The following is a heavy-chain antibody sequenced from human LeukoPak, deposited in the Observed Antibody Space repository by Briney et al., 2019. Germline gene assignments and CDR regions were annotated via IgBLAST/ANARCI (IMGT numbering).Heavy chain of an antibody. CDR1: GFTFSRYW. V-gene: IGHV3-7*01. Sequence: AGGSLRLSCAASGFTFSRYWMSWVRQAPGKGLEWVANIKEDGGEKFHVDSVKGRFTISRDNAKKSLYLQMNSLRAEDTAVYYCVKRRGSSPDYWGQGTLVTVSS. D-gene: IGHD6-13*01. CDR3: VKRRGSSPDY. CDR2: IKEDGGEK. J-gene: IGHJ4*02.